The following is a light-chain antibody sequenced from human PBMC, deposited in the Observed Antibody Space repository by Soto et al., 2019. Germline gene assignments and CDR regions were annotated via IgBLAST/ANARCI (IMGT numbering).Light chain of an antibody. CDR2: SAS. CDR1: QSVSSN. J-gene: IGKJ1*01. Sequence: EIVMTQSPATLSVSPGERATLSCRASQSVSSNLAWYQQKPGQAPRLLIFSASISETGIPDRFSGSGSGTEFTLTISSLQSEDFAVYYCQQYNTWPRTFGQGTKVEIK. V-gene: IGKV3-15*01. CDR3: QQYNTWPRT.